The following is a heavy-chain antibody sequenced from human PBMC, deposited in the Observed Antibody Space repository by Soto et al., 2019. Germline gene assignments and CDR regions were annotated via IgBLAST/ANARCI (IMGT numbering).Heavy chain of an antibody. J-gene: IGHJ6*02. Sequence: QVQLVQSGAEVKKPGSSVKVSCKASGGTFSSYAISWVRQAPGQGLEWMGGIIPIFGTANYAQKFQGRVTITADESTSTAYMELSSLRSEDTAVYYCAREGGIAARVGVPDYYYYGMDVWGQGTTVTVSS. V-gene: IGHV1-69*12. CDR3: AREGGIAARVGVPDYYYYGMDV. CDR2: IIPIFGTA. CDR1: GGTFSSYA. D-gene: IGHD6-6*01.